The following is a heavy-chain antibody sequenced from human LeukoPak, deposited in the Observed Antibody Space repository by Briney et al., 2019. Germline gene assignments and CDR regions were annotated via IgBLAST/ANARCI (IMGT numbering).Heavy chain of an antibody. D-gene: IGHD6-13*01. CDR1: GFTFSTYA. CDR3: ASSSSSVNY. CDR2: ISSGGGST. Sequence: GGSLRLSCAASGFTFSTYAMTWVRQAPGKGLEWVSVISSGGGSTYYAESVKGRFTISRDNSKNTLYLQMNSLRAEDTAVYYCASSSSSVNYWGQGTLVTVSS. J-gene: IGHJ4*02. V-gene: IGHV3-23*01.